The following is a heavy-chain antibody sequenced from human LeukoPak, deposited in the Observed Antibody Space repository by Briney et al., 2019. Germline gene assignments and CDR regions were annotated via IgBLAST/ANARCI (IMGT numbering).Heavy chain of an antibody. V-gene: IGHV3-13*01. J-gene: IGHJ6*02. CDR2: MGIGGDT. CDR3: ARDRFGMDV. Sequence: GGSLRLSCAASGFTFNNVDMYWVRQGTGKGLEWVSAMGIGGDTHYSGSVKGRFIISRENAKNSLFLQMNSLRVGDAAVYYCARDRFGMDVWGRGTTVTVSS. CDR1: GFTFNNVD.